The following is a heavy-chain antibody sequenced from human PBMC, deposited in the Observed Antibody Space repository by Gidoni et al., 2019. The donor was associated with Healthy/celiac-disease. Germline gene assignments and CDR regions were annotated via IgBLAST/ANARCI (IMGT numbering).Heavy chain of an antibody. Sequence: HWVRQAPGKGLEWVAVIWYDGSNKYYADSVKGRFTISRDNSKNTLYLQMNSLRAEDTAVYYCAREGTVTKGFADYWGQGTLVTVSS. D-gene: IGHD4-17*01. V-gene: IGHV3-33*01. J-gene: IGHJ4*02. CDR3: AREGTVTKGFADY. CDR2: IWYDGSNK.